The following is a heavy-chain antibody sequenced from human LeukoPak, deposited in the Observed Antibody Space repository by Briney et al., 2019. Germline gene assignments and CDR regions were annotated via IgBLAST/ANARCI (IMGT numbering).Heavy chain of an antibody. CDR2: IKQDGSEK. Sequence: PGGSLRLSCAASGFTFSSYWMSWVRQAPGKGLERVANIKQDGSEKYYVDSVKGRFTISRDNAKNSLYLQMNSLRAEDTAVYYCARESGYDSNYFDYWGQGTLVTVSS. CDR3: ARESGYDSNYFDY. D-gene: IGHD5-12*01. V-gene: IGHV3-7*01. J-gene: IGHJ4*02. CDR1: GFTFSSYW.